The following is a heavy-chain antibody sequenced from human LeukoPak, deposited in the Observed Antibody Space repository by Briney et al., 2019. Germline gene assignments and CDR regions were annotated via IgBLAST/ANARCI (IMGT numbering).Heavy chain of an antibody. CDR3: AKGGAFDY. Sequence: PGGSLRLSCAASGFIFSNYAMHWVRQAPGKGLEWVALISSDGSKIYYADSVKGRFTISRDNSRNTLYLQMNSLRAEDSAVYYCAKGGAFDYWGQGTLVTVSS. V-gene: IGHV3-30*04. J-gene: IGHJ4*02. CDR1: GFIFSNYA. CDR2: ISSDGSKI. D-gene: IGHD3-16*01.